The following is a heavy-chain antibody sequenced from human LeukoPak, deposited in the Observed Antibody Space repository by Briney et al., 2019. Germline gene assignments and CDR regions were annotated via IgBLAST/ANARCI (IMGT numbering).Heavy chain of an antibody. J-gene: IGHJ4*02. CDR3: ARGYSSSWRTIDY. CDR1: GGSFSGYY. Sequence: PSETLSLTCAVCGGSFSGYYWSWIRQPPGKGLEWIGEINHSGSTNYNPSLKSRVTISVDTSKNQFSLKLSSVTAADTAVYYCARGYSSSWRTIDYWGQGTLATVSS. CDR2: INHSGST. D-gene: IGHD6-13*01. V-gene: IGHV4-34*01.